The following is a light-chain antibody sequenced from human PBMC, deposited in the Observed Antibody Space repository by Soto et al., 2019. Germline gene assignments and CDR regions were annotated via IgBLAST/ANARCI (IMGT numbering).Light chain of an antibody. CDR1: QSVSSSY. CDR3: QQYGSSPWT. CDR2: GAS. V-gene: IGKV3-20*01. J-gene: IGKJ1*01. Sequence: EIVLTQSPGTLTLSPGERATLSCRASQSVSSSYLAWYQQKPGQAPRLLIYGASSRATGIPDRFSGSGSGTDFTLTISRLEPGDFAVYYCQQYGSSPWTFGQGTTV.